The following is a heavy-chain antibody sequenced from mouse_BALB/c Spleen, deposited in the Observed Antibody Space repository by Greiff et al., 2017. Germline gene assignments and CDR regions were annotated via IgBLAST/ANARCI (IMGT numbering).Heavy chain of an antibody. J-gene: IGHJ2*01. CDR3: TRRYFDY. Sequence: LQQPGSELVRPGASVKLSCKASGYTFTSYWMHWVKQRPGQGLEWIGNIYPGSGSTNYDEKFKSKATLTVDTSSSTAYMQLSSLTSEDSAVYYCTRRYFDYGGQGTTLTVAS. CDR2: IYPGSGST. CDR1: GYTFTSYW. V-gene: IGHV1S22*01.